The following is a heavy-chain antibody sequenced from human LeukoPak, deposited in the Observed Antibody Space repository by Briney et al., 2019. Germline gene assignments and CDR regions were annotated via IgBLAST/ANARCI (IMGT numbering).Heavy chain of an antibody. CDR1: GFSFSTYA. Sequence: GGSLTLSCATSGFSFSTYARSWVRQPPGKGLEWVSAIAGSSVAAGRSSTYYADSVTGRFTISQDNSNHTLYLKMNSLRAGDTAVYYCAKTSTITNFPWENWFDSWGQGTLVTVSS. CDR3: AKTSTITNFPWENWFDS. V-gene: IGHV3-23*01. J-gene: IGHJ5*01. CDR2: IAGSSVAAGRSST. D-gene: IGHD3-3*01.